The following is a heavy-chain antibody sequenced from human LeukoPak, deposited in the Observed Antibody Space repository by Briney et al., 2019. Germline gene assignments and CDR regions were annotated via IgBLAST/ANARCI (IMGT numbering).Heavy chain of an antibody. V-gene: IGHV1-69*13. CDR3: AIGIVLMAYATAFDY. Sequence: SVKVSCKASGGTFSSYAISWVRQAPGQGLEWMGGIIPIFGTANYAQKFQGRVTITADESTSTAYMELSSLRSEDTAVYYCAIGIVLMAYATAFDYWGQGTLVTVSS. J-gene: IGHJ4*02. CDR2: IIPIFGTA. D-gene: IGHD2-8*01. CDR1: GGTFSSYA.